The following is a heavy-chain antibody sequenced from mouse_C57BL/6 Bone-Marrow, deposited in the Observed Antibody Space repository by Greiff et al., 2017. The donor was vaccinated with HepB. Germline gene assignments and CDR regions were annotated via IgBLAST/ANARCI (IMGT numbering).Heavy chain of an antibody. CDR1: GYTFTDYY. D-gene: IGHD2-4*01. CDR3: ARKGYDYDGGYYAMDY. J-gene: IGHJ4*01. Sequence: VQLQQSGAELVRPGASVKLSCKASGYTFTDYYINWVKQRPGQGLEWIARIYPGSGNTYYNEKFKGKATLTAEKSSSTAYMQLSSLTSEDSAVYFCARKGYDYDGGYYAMDYWGQGTSVTVSS. V-gene: IGHV1-76*01. CDR2: IYPGSGNT.